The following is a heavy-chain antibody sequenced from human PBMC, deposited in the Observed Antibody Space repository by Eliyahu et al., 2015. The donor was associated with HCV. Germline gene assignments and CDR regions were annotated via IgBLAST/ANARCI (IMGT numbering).Heavy chain of an antibody. CDR3: ARAKAGWGYYGLDV. Sequence: QVQLVQSGTAVKKPGASVKVSCKASGYTFTDYYXHWVRRAPGQGLEWMXWINPNSGGTNYARKFQGRVTMTRDTSVRTVYLELSSLRSDDTAIYYCARAKAGWGYYGLDVWGQGTTVTVSS. CDR2: INPNSGGT. D-gene: IGHD3-16*01. V-gene: IGHV1-2*02. CDR1: GYTFTDYY. J-gene: IGHJ6*02.